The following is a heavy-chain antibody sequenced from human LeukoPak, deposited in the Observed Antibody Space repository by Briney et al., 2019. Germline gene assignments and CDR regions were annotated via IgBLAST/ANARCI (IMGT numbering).Heavy chain of an antibody. CDR1: GYIFTGYY. CDR3: ARTRDGYNFGY. D-gene: IGHD5-24*01. Sequence: GASVKVSCRASGYIFTGYYMHWVRQAPGQGLEWMGWINPNSGGTNYAQKFQGRVTMTRDTSISTAYMELSRLRSDDTAVYYCARTRDGYNFGYWGQGTLVTVSS. V-gene: IGHV1-2*02. J-gene: IGHJ4*02. CDR2: INPNSGGT.